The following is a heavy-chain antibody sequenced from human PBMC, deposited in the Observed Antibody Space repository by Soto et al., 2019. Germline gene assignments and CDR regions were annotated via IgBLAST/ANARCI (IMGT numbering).Heavy chain of an antibody. J-gene: IGHJ4*02. V-gene: IGHV3-33*01. CDR3: ASAYCSGGSCYPVLGTG. CDR1: GFTFSTYV. Sequence: GGSLRLSCAASGFTFSTYVMHWVRQAPGKEPEWVAAIWSDGSNKYYGKSVKGRSTISRDNSKNTLYLQIDSLRAEDTAVYYCASAYCSGGSCYPVLGTGWGQGTLVTVSS. D-gene: IGHD2-15*01. CDR2: IWSDGSNK.